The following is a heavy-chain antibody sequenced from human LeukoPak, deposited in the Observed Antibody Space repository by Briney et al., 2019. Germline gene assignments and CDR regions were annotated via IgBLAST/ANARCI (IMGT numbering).Heavy chain of an antibody. D-gene: IGHD3-10*01. CDR2: IIPILGIA. CDR3: ARDLPQVRRGYYYYMDV. CDR1: GGTFSSYT. J-gene: IGHJ6*03. V-gene: IGHV1-69*04. Sequence: GSSVKVSCKXSGGTFSSYTISWVRQAPGQGLEWMGRIIPILGIASYAQKFQGRVTITADKSTSTAYMELSSLRSEDTAVYYCARDLPQVRRGYYYYMDVWGKGTTVTVSS.